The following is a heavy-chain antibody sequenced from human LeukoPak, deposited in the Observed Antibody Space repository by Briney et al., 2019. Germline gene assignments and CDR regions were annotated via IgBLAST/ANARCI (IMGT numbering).Heavy chain of an antibody. CDR1: GGSFSVYY. Sequence: SETLSLTCAVYGGSFSVYYWSWIRQPPGKGLEWIGEINHSGSTNYNPSLKSRVTISVDTSKNQFSLKLSSVTAADTAVYYCARGEPHYYYDSSGYYYPWGQGTLVTVSP. CDR2: INHSGST. J-gene: IGHJ5*02. D-gene: IGHD3-22*01. V-gene: IGHV4-34*01. CDR3: ARGEPHYYYDSSGYYYP.